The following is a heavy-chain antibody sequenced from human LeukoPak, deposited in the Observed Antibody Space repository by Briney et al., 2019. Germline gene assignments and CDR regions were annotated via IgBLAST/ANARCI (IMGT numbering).Heavy chain of an antibody. CDR2: ISYDGSNK. Sequence: QPGGSLRLSCAASGFTFSSYAMHWVRQAPGKGLEWVAVISYDGSNKYYADSVKGRFTISRDNSKNTLYLQMNSLGAEGTAGDYCSRSSRGVYFDYWGQGTLVTVSS. CDR1: GFTFSSYA. CDR3: SRSSRGVYFDY. J-gene: IGHJ4*02. D-gene: IGHD3-10*01. V-gene: IGHV3-30*04.